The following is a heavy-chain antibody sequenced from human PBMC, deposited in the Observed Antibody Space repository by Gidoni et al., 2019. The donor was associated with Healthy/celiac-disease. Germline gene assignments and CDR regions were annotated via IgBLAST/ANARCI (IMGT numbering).Heavy chain of an antibody. CDR1: GGSISSSNW. D-gene: IGHD3-16*01. CDR3: ARDLMITFGGVIEEGYYYYGMDV. J-gene: IGHJ6*02. CDR2: IYHSGST. Sequence: GTLSLTCAVSGGSISSSNWWRWVRQPPGKGLEWIGEIYHSGSTNYNPSLKSRVTISVDKSKNQFSLKLSSVIAADTAVYYCARDLMITFGGVIEEGYYYYGMDVWGQGTTVTVSS. V-gene: IGHV4-4*02.